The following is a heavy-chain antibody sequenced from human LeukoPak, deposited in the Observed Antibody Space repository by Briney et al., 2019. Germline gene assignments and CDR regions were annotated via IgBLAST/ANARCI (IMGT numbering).Heavy chain of an antibody. Sequence: PGGSLRLSCAASGFTFSSYAMTWFRQAPGEGLEWVSTITGGGGSTYYADSVKGRFTISRDNSKDTLYLLMNSLRAEDTAVYYCAKGVFATPGAPWGQGTLVTVSS. D-gene: IGHD6-13*01. CDR3: AKGVFATPGAP. J-gene: IGHJ5*02. CDR2: ITGGGGST. V-gene: IGHV3-23*01. CDR1: GFTFSSYA.